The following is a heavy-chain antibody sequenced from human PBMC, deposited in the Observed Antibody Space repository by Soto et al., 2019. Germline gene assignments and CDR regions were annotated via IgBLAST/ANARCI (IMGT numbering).Heavy chain of an antibody. CDR2: INPNSGGT. J-gene: IGHJ4*02. D-gene: IGHD3-3*01. Sequence: ASVKVSCKASGYTFTGYYMHWVRQAPGQGLEWMGWINPNSGGTNYAQKFQGRVTMTRDTSISTAYMELSRLRSDDTAVYYCARVFAANDFWSGYLRDYFDYWGQGTFVTVSS. V-gene: IGHV1-2*02. CDR1: GYTFTGYY. CDR3: ARVFAANDFWSGYLRDYFDY.